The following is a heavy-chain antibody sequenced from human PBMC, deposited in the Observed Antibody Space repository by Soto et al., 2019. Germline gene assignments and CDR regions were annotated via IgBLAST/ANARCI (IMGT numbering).Heavy chain of an antibody. V-gene: IGHV3-7*01. CDR2: INQDGSEM. Sequence: PGESLRLSCAASGFTFSSYWMDWVRQAPGKGLEWVANINQDGSEMHYVASVRGRFTISRDNAKSSLYLQMSSLTAEDSALYYCSPSLDYWGQGALVTVSS. CDR3: SPSLDY. CDR1: GFTFSSYW. J-gene: IGHJ4*02.